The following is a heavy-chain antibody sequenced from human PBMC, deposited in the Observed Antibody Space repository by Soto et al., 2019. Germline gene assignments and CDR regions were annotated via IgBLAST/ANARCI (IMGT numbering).Heavy chain of an antibody. CDR2: IWYDGSNK. V-gene: IGHV3-33*01. D-gene: IGHD3-22*01. J-gene: IGHJ4*02. CDR1: GFTFSSYG. CDR3: ARGPDSSGYLDY. Sequence: HPGGSLRLSCAASGFTFSSYGMHWVRQAPGKGLEWVAVIWYDGSNKYYADSVKGRFTISRDNSKNTLYLQMNSLRAEDTAVYYCARGPDSSGYLDYWGQGTLVTVSS.